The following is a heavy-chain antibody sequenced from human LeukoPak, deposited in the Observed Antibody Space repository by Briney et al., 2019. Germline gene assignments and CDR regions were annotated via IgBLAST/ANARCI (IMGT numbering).Heavy chain of an antibody. D-gene: IGHD1-26*01. CDR2: MYYSGTT. J-gene: IGHJ6*02. Sequence: SETLSLTCTVSGGSISSYYWSWIRQPPGKGLEWIGSMYYSGTTNYDPSFKGRVTISLDTSKNEFSLRLKSLTAADTAVYYCAGQVGARIRYYYTSGLDVWGQGTTVAVSS. V-gene: IGHV4-59*12. CDR1: GGSISSYY. CDR3: AGQVGARIRYYYTSGLDV.